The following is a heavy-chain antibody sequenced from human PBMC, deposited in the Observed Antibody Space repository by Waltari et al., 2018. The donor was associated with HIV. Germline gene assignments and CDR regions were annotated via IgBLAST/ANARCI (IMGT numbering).Heavy chain of an antibody. CDR3: ARGIELWSPFDY. CDR1: GFTFSHYS. J-gene: IGHJ4*02. V-gene: IGHV3-48*02. Sequence: EVQLVESGGVLIQPGGSLRLSCAPSGFTFSHYSLNWVRQDPGKGLEWISFISSSGRTIYYADSVKGRFTISRDNAKNSLGLQMNSLRDEDTAVYYCARGIELWSPFDYWGQGTLVTVSS. D-gene: IGHD5-18*01. CDR2: ISSSGRTI.